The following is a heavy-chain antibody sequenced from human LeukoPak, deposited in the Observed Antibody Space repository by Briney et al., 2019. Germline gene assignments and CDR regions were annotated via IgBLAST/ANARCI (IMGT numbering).Heavy chain of an antibody. V-gene: IGHV3-23*01. CDR2: ISGSGGST. CDR1: GFTFSSYA. J-gene: IGHJ6*02. D-gene: IGHD3-10*01. CDR3: AKGSESPRSYGMDV. Sequence: PGGSLRLSCAASGFTFSSYAMSWVRQAPGKGLEWVSAISGSGGSTYYADSVKGRFTISRDNSKNTLYLQMNSLRAEDTAVYYCAKGSESPRSYGMDVWGQGTTVTVSS.